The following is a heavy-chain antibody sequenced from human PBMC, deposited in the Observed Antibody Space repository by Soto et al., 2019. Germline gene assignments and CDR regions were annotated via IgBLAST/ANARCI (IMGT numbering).Heavy chain of an antibody. J-gene: IGHJ6*03. CDR3: ARVEGTRTTNFYHYMDV. D-gene: IGHD2-8*01. V-gene: IGHV1-69*02. CDR1: VGTFSDYN. CDR2: IIPKLGIT. Sequence: VQLVQSGAEVKRPGSSVKVSCKAPVGTFSDYNIAWVRQARGQGLEWMGRIIPKLGITNYAHKFQDRVRITADKATSTAYMELTSLRYEDTAVYLCARVEGTRTTNFYHYMDVWGEGTAVTVS.